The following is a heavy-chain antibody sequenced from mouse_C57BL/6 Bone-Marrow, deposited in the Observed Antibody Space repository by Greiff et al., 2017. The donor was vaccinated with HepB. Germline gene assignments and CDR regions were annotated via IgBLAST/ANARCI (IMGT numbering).Heavy chain of an antibody. CDR2: IHPNSGST. J-gene: IGHJ4*01. D-gene: IGHD1-2*01. V-gene: IGHV1-64*01. CDR1: GYTFTSYW. Sequence: QVHVKQPGAELVKPGASVKLSCKASGYTFTSYWMHWVKQRPGQGLEWIGMIHPNSGSTNYNEKFKSKATLTVDKSSSTAYMQLSSLTSEDSAVYYCAGPLEVYYAMDYWGQGTSVTVSS. CDR3: AGPLEVYYAMDY.